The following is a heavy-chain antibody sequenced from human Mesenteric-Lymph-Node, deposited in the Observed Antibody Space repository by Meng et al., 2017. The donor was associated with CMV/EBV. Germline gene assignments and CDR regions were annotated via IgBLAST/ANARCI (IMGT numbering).Heavy chain of an antibody. Sequence: GGSLRLSCAASGFTFSSYAMSWVRQAPGKGLEWVANIKQDGSEKYYVDSVKGRFTISRDNSKNTLYLQMNSLRAEDTAVYYCARDSEVLRYFDWTTSRGNWFDPWGQGTLVTVSS. V-gene: IGHV3-7*01. J-gene: IGHJ5*02. CDR1: GFTFSSYA. CDR2: IKQDGSEK. CDR3: ARDSEVLRYFDWTTSRGNWFDP. D-gene: IGHD3-9*01.